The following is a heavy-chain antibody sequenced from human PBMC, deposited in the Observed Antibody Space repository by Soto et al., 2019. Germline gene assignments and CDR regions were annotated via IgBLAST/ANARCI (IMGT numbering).Heavy chain of an antibody. CDR3: ATGGSGTYYVGHLDY. Sequence: EVQLAESGGGLVQPGGSLRLSCEGSGLTFKTYWMNWIRQAPWKGLECVANIKQDGGEIFYADSVKGRFTISRDNTKNSLYLQMTSLRVAATEVYFCATGGSGTYYVGHLDYWGQGTLVTVSS. V-gene: IGHV3-7*01. CDR1: GLTFKTYW. D-gene: IGHD3-10*01. J-gene: IGHJ4*02. CDR2: IKQDGGEI.